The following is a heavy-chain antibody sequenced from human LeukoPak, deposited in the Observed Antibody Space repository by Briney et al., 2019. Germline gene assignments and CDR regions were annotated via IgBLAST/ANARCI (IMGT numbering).Heavy chain of an antibody. CDR2: ISGSGGST. CDR1: GSTFSSYA. V-gene: IGHV3-23*01. J-gene: IGHJ4*02. CDR3: AKDRQLVGANYFDY. Sequence: GGSLRLSCAASGSTFSSYAMSWARQAPGKGLEWVSAISGSGGSTYYADSVKGRFTISRDNSKNTLYLQMNSLRAEDTAVYYCAKDRQLVGANYFDYWGQGTLVTVSS. D-gene: IGHD1-26*01.